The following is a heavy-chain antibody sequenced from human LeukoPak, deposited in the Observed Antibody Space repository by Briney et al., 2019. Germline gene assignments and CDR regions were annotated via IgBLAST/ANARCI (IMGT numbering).Heavy chain of an antibody. CDR2: VHLDGRT. CDR1: GGSVTSTNW. J-gene: IGHJ4*02. Sequence: PSGTLSLTCAVSGGSVTSTNWWTWVRQPPGKGLEWIGEVHLDGRTNYNPSLTGRLTMSVDLYENHISLKMTSVTAADTAVYYCARGRATAVTGYFDYWGQGTLVTVSS. D-gene: IGHD6-19*01. CDR3: ARGRATAVTGYFDY. V-gene: IGHV4-4*02.